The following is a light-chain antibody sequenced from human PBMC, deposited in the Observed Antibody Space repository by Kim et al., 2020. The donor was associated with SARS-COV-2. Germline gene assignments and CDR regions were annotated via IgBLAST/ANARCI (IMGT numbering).Light chain of an antibody. CDR1: QDISSW. Sequence: DIQMTQSPSSVSASVGDRVTITCRANQDISSWLGWYQQKPGKAPKVLIYEASNLQSGVPSRFSGSGSGTDFTLTINSLQPEDFATYYCQQTHSFPLTFGGGTKVDIK. J-gene: IGKJ4*01. CDR2: EAS. CDR3: QQTHSFPLT. V-gene: IGKV1D-12*01.